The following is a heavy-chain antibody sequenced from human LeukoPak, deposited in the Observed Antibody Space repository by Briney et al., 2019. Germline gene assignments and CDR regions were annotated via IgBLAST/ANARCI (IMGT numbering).Heavy chain of an antibody. CDR2: ISNSGTT. D-gene: IGHD4-17*01. V-gene: IGHV4-59*01. Sequence: SETLSLTCTVSGGSINDYYWTWIRQAPGKGLEWIGYISNSGTTDYNPSLKSRVTMSVDTSKTELSLKLTSVTAADTAMYYCARVVRGAVTSNWFDPWGQGTLVTVSS. CDR1: GGSINDYY. CDR3: ARVVRGAVTSNWFDP. J-gene: IGHJ5*02.